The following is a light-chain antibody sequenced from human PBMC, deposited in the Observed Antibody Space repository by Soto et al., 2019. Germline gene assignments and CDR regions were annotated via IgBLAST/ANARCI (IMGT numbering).Light chain of an antibody. J-gene: IGKJ2*01. CDR3: QQWRT. V-gene: IGKV3-20*01. Sequence: EIVLTQSPCTLSLSPGERATLSCRASQSVSSSYLAWYQQKPGQAPRLLMYGASSRATGIPDRFSGSGSGTDFTLTISRLEPEDFAVYYCQQWRTFGQGTKVAI. CDR1: QSVSSSY. CDR2: GAS.